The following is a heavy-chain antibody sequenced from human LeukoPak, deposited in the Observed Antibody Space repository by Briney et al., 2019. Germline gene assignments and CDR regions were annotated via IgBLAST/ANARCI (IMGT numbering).Heavy chain of an antibody. V-gene: IGHV3-66*02. Sequence: GGSLRLSCKVSGFTASSNYMSWVHQAPGKGLEWVSIIYSGGYTHYADSVKGRFAISRDSPKNTLYLQMNSLRAEDTAVYYCARGIDYRGQGTLVTVSS. J-gene: IGHJ4*02. CDR1: GFTASSNY. CDR2: IYSGGYT. CDR3: ARGIDY.